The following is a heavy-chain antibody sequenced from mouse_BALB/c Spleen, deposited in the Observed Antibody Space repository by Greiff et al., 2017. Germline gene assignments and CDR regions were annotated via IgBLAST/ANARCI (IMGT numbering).Heavy chain of an antibody. CDR3: AREEDLYDGYYDAMDY. J-gene: IGHJ4*01. Sequence: VQLQESGPELVKPGASVKMSCKASGYTFTSYYIHWVKQRPGQGLEWIGWIYPGDGSTKYNEKFKGKTTLTADKSSSTAYMLLSSLTSEDSAIYFCAREEDLYDGYYDAMDYWGQGTAVTVSS. V-gene: IGHV1S56*01. CDR1: GYTFTSYY. CDR2: IYPGDGST. D-gene: IGHD2-3*01.